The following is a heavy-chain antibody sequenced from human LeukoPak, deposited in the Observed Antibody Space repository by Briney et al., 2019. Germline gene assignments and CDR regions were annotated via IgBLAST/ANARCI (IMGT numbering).Heavy chain of an antibody. CDR3: AGDHDGSCIN. J-gene: IGHJ4*02. D-gene: IGHD2-15*01. CDR1: GFTFLSYN. Sequence: GGSLRLSCAASGFTFLSYNMNWVRQAPGKGLEWVSSISSTSSSYIYYADSVKGRFTISRDNAKNSLYLQMNSLRAEDTAVYYCAGDHDGSCINWGQGTLVTVSS. V-gene: IGHV3-21*01. CDR2: ISSTSSSYI.